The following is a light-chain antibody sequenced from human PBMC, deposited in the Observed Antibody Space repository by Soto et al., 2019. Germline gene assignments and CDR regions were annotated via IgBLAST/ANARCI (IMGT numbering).Light chain of an antibody. Sequence: DIQRTQSPSSLSASVGDRVTITCRTSQRIDSWLAWHQQKPGKAPKVLIYQVSTLMTGVPSRFSGSGSGTEFTLTISSLQPDDFATYYCQHYNSYSEAFGQGTKVDIK. V-gene: IGKV1-5*03. CDR3: QHYNSYSEA. CDR2: QVS. J-gene: IGKJ1*01. CDR1: QRIDSW.